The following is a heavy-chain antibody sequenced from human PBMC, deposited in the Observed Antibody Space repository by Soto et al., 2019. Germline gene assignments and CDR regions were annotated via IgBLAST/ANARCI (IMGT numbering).Heavy chain of an antibody. D-gene: IGHD2-15*01. CDR2: IVVGSGNT. J-gene: IGHJ3*02. V-gene: IGHV1-58*01. CDR3: AAELYSGGTCCSFDI. CDR1: GFTFSNSA. Sequence: SVKVSCKTSGFTFSNSAVQWVRQARGQRLEWMGWIVVGSGNTQYAQKFRERVTITRDMSTSTAHMEVSSLASEDTAVHCCAAELYSGGTCCSFDIWGQGTMVTVSS.